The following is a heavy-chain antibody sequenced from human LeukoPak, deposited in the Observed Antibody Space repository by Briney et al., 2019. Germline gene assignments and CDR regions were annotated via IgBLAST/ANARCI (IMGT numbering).Heavy chain of an antibody. Sequence: ASVKVSCKASGGTFSSYAISWVRQAPGQGLEWMGGIIPIFDTPNYAQKFQGRVTVTADKSTSTDYMELSSLRSEDTALYYCASSSIAARWWGKGFDSWGQGTLVTVSS. D-gene: IGHD6-6*01. V-gene: IGHV1-69*06. CDR3: ASSSIAARWWGKGFDS. CDR1: GGTFSSYA. CDR2: IIPIFDTP. J-gene: IGHJ4*02.